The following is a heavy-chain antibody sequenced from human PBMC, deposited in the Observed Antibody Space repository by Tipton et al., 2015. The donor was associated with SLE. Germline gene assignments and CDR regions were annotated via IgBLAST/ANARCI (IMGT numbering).Heavy chain of an antibody. CDR3: ALLLRDWFDP. CDR2: IYISGTI. J-gene: IGHJ5*02. D-gene: IGHD3-10*01. V-gene: IGHV4-4*08. Sequence: TLSLTCTVSGASISSYYWSLFRQPPGKGLEWIGYIYISGTIYYNPSLKSRVSMSVDTSKNQFSLKLSSVTAADTAVYYCALLLRDWFDPWGQGTLVTVSS. CDR1: GASISSYY.